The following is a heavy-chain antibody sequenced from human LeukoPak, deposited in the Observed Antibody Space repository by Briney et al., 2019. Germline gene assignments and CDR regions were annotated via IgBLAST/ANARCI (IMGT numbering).Heavy chain of an antibody. CDR2: ISSSSSYI. CDR1: GFTFSSYS. Sequence: GGSLRLSCAASGFTFSSYSMNWVRQAPGKGLEWVSSISSSSSYIYYADSVKGRFTISRDNAKNSLYLQMNSLRAEDTAVYYCAKGERWLVSNYFDYWGQGTLVTVSS. J-gene: IGHJ4*02. V-gene: IGHV3-21*01. D-gene: IGHD6-19*01. CDR3: AKGERWLVSNYFDY.